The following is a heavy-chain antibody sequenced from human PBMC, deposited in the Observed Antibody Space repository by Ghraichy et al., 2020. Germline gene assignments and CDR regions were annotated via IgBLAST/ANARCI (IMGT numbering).Heavy chain of an antibody. CDR1: GGSISSGGYY. CDR3: ASYRDCSSTSCLGTYSSSSVEAKPPHYYYYYIDV. CDR2: IYYSGST. Sequence: SETLSLTCTVSGGSISSGGYYWSWIRQHQGKGLEWIGYIYYSGSTYYNPSLKSRVTISVDTSKNQFSLKLSSVTAADTAVYYCASYRDCSSTSCLGTYSSSSVEAKPPHYYYYYIDVWGKGTTVTVSS. J-gene: IGHJ6*03. V-gene: IGHV4-31*03. D-gene: IGHD2-2*01.